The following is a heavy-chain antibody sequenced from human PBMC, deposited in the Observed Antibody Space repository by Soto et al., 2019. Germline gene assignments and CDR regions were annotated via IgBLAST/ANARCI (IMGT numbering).Heavy chain of an antibody. CDR1: GFTVSSNY. CDR2: IYSGGST. CDR3: ATHIGYCSGGSCYSSEDAFDI. Sequence: GGSLRLSCAASGFTVSSNYMSWVRQAPGKGLEWVSVIYSGGSTYYADSVKGRFTISRHNSKNTLYLQMNSLRAEDTAVYYCATHIGYCSGGSCYSSEDAFDIWGQGTMVTVSS. V-gene: IGHV3-53*04. J-gene: IGHJ3*02. D-gene: IGHD2-15*01.